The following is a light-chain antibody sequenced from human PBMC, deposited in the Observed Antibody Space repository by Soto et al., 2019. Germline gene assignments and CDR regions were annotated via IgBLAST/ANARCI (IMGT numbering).Light chain of an antibody. CDR3: QQYKNWPQYT. Sequence: EIVMTQSPASLSVSLGERATLSCRASQSVSSNLAWYQQKPGQAPRLLIYGASTRATDIPARFSGSGSGTEFTLTISSLQSEDFAVYYCQQYKNWPQYTFGQGTKLEIK. CDR2: GAS. V-gene: IGKV3-15*01. CDR1: QSVSSN. J-gene: IGKJ2*01.